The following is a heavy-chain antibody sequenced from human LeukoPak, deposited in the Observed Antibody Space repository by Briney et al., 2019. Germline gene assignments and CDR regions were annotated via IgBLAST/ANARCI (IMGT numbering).Heavy chain of an antibody. D-gene: IGHD3-16*01. J-gene: IGHJ5*02. CDR1: GFTFSSYA. CDR2: ISYDGSNK. Sequence: GGSLRLSCAASGFTFSSYAMHWVRQAPGKGLEWVAVISYDGSNKYYAESVKGRFTISRDNSKNTLYLQMNSLRAEDTAVYYCAKDRGGPYYDYVWGSYRIDPWGQGTLVTVSS. V-gene: IGHV3-30-3*01. CDR3: AKDRGGPYYDYVWGSYRIDP.